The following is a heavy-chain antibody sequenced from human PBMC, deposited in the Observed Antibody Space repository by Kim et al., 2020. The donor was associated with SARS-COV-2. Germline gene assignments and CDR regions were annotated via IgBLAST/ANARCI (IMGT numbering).Heavy chain of an antibody. D-gene: IGHD6-6*01. V-gene: IGHV4-59*01. CDR1: GGSISSYY. J-gene: IGHJ6*03. CDR3: ARVLPGLGSSPPRGDYYYYYMDV. Sequence: SETLSLTCTVSGGSISSYYWSWIRQPPGKGLEWIGYIYYSGSTNYNPSLKSRVTISVDTSKNQFSLKLSSVTAADTAVYYCARVLPGLGSSPPRGDYYYYYMDVWGKGTTVTVSS. CDR2: IYYSGST.